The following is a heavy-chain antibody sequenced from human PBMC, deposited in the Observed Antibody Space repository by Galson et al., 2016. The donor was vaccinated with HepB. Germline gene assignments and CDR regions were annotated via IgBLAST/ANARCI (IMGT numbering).Heavy chain of an antibody. CDR2: FYIGGNT. Sequence: SLRLSCATSGFTVSSDYMTWVRQAPGKGLEWDSLFYIGGNTYYGNSVKGRFTISRDNSKNTLYLQMNSLRAEDTAMYYCATVGGSTYGLRSDAFDIWGQGTMVTFSS. J-gene: IGHJ3*02. CDR1: GFTVSSDY. D-gene: IGHD1-26*01. V-gene: IGHV3-53*01. CDR3: ATVGGSTYGLRSDAFDI.